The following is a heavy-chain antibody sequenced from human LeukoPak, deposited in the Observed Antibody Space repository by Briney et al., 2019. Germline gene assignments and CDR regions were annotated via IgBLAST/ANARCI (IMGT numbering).Heavy chain of an antibody. CDR3: ARGPPQLGMHDPFET. D-gene: IGHD7-27*01. J-gene: IGHJ3*02. Sequence: GASVKVSCKPFGSTFSGYYIHWVRQAPGQGLEWMGWINPDSGGGDIGHKFQGRVAMTRDTSSNTVYMEVTRLRSDDTAVYYCARGPPQLGMHDPFETWGQGTLVTVSS. CDR1: GSTFSGYY. CDR2: INPDSGGG. V-gene: IGHV1-2*02.